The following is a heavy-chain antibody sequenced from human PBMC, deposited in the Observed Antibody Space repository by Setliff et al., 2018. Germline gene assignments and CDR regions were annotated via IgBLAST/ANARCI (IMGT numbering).Heavy chain of an antibody. CDR3: ARIMGIVGDNWFDP. Sequence: ASVKVSCKASGYTFTGYYMHWVRQAPGQGLEWMGRINPNSGGTNYAQKFQGRVTMTRDTPISTAYMELSRLRSDDTAVYYCARIMGIVGDNWFDPWGQGTLVTVSS. CDR2: INPNSGGT. J-gene: IGHJ5*02. CDR1: GYTFTGYY. V-gene: IGHV1-2*06. D-gene: IGHD1-26*01.